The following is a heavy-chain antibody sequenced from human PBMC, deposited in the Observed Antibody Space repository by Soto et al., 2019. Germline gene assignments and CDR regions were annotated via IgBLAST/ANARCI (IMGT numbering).Heavy chain of an antibody. V-gene: IGHV3-48*01. CDR1: GFTFSTYS. J-gene: IGHJ4*02. CDR2: ISSISNTI. CDR3: ARDRGCSGGICYRDLGY. Sequence: EVQLVESGGGLVQPGGSLRLSCAASGFTFSTYSMSWVRQAPGKGLEWVSYISSISNTIYYADSEKGRFTISRDNAKNSLYLHMNSLSAEDTAVYYCARDRGCSGGICYRDLGYWGQGTLVTVSS. D-gene: IGHD2-15*01.